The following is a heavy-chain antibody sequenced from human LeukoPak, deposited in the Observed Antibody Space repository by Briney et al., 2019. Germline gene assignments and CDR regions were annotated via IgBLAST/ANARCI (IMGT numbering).Heavy chain of an antibody. CDR3: ARARVNFWSGSYHVTAPADY. D-gene: IGHD3-3*01. CDR2: LSSDGNSK. Sequence: GRSLRLSCEASGFTSSSYAFHWVRQAPGKGLEWVAFLSSDGNSKYYADSVKGRFTISRDNAKNSLYLQVNSLRAEDTAEYYCARARVNFWSGSYHVTAPADYWGQGTLVTVSS. J-gene: IGHJ4*02. CDR1: GFTSSSYA. V-gene: IGHV3-30-3*01.